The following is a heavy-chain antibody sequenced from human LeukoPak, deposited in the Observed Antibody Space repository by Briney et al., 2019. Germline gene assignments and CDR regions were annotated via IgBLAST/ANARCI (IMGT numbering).Heavy chain of an antibody. J-gene: IGHJ4*02. Sequence: GGSLRLSCAASGFTFSSYAMSWVRQASGKGLEWVGRIRSKANSYATAYAASVKGRFTISRDDSKNTAYLQMNSLKTEDTAVYYCTRLRYYYDSSGYYYYFDYWGQGTLVTVSS. D-gene: IGHD3-22*01. CDR3: TRLRYYYDSSGYYYYFDY. CDR1: GFTFSSYA. V-gene: IGHV3-73*01. CDR2: IRSKANSYAT.